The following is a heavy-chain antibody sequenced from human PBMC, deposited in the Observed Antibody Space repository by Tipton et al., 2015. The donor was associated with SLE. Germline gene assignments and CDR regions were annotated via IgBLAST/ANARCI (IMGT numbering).Heavy chain of an antibody. D-gene: IGHD6-19*01. J-gene: IGHJ4*02. CDR3: ATGIAVAGPFDY. CDR2: IYYSGST. Sequence: TLSLTCTVSGGSISSYYWSWIRQPPGKGLELIGYIYYSGSTNYNPSLKSRVTISVDTSKNQFSLKLSSVTAADTAVYYCATGIAVAGPFDYWGQGTLVTVSS. CDR1: GGSISSYY. V-gene: IGHV4-59*01.